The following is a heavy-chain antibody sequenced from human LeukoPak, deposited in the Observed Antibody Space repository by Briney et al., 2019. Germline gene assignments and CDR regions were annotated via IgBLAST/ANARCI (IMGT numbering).Heavy chain of an antibody. Sequence: QSGGSLRLSCAASGFTFSSYEMNWVRQAPGKGLEWVSYISSSGSTIYYADSVKGRFTISRDNAKNSLYLQMNSLRAEDTAVYYCARVRRYFDWSHFDYWGQGTLVTVSS. V-gene: IGHV3-48*03. CDR1: GFTFSSYE. D-gene: IGHD3-9*01. CDR2: ISSSGSTI. J-gene: IGHJ4*02. CDR3: ARVRRYFDWSHFDY.